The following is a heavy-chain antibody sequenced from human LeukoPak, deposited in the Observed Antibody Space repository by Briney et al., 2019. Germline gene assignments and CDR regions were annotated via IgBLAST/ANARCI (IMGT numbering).Heavy chain of an antibody. J-gene: IGHJ4*02. V-gene: IGHV3-23*01. CDR1: GFTFSSYA. CDR3: AKDPHTGYSFAY. Sequence: GGSLRLSCVFSGFTFSSYAMSWVRQAPGKGLEWVSSPSGSGGSTYYADSVKGRFTISRDYSKNTLYLQMNSLRVEDTAVYYCAKDPHTGYSFAYWGQGTLVTVSS. D-gene: IGHD5-18*01. CDR2: PSGSGGST.